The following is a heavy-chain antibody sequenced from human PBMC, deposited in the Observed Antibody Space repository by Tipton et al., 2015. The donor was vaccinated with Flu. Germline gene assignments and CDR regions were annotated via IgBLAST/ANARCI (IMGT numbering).Heavy chain of an antibody. CDR3: ARHVVESAVAAAY. CDR2: IFYSGST. CDR1: GDSISSSSYY. Sequence: TLSLTCTVSGDSISSSSYYWGWNRQPPGKGLEWIGSIFYSGSTYFNPSLKSRVTISADTSENQFSLKLTSVTAADTAVYYCARHVVESAVAAAYWGQGTLVTVSS. J-gene: IGHJ4*02. D-gene: IGHD6-19*01. V-gene: IGHV4-39*01.